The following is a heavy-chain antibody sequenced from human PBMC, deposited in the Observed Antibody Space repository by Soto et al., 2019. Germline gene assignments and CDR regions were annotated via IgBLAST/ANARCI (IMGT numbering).Heavy chain of an antibody. J-gene: IGHJ4*02. V-gene: IGHV4-59*01. Sequence: QVQLQESGPGLVKPSETLSLTCTVSGGSISSYYWSWIRQPPGKGLEWIGYIYYSGSTNYNPSLKSRVTISVDTSKNQSSLQLSSVTAADTAVYYCARDGYYYDSSGYQRVYYFDYWGQGTLVTVSS. CDR2: IYYSGST. D-gene: IGHD3-22*01. CDR1: GGSISSYY. CDR3: ARDGYYYDSSGYQRVYYFDY.